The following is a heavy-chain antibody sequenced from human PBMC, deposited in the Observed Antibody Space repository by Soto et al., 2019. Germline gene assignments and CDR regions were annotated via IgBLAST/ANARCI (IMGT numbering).Heavy chain of an antibody. D-gene: IGHD6-13*01. Sequence: QVQLVESGGGVVQPGRSLRLSCAASGFTFSSYGMHWVRQAPGKGLEWVAVIWYDGSNKYYADSVKGRFTISRDNSKNTLDLQMNSMRAEDTGVYYCARERDVGGSSWYFGAFDIWGQGTMVTVSS. CDR1: GFTFSSYG. CDR2: IWYDGSNK. CDR3: ARERDVGGSSWYFGAFDI. V-gene: IGHV3-33*01. J-gene: IGHJ3*02.